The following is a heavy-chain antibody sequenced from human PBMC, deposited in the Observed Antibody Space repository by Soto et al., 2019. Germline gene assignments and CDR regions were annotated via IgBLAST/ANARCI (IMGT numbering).Heavy chain of an antibody. J-gene: IGHJ4*01. CDR2: ISGSGNNR. V-gene: IGHV3-23*01. CDR1: GFTFKNYG. CDR3: ARGEITTAGTFEF. D-gene: IGHD6-13*01. Sequence: EVHLLESGGGLVQPGGSLRLSCAASGFTFKNYGMSWVRQAPGKGLEWVSVISGSGNNRYYADSVTGRFTISRDNSKNTAYLQMNSLRAADTAVYYCARGEITTAGTFEFWGHGTLVTVSP.